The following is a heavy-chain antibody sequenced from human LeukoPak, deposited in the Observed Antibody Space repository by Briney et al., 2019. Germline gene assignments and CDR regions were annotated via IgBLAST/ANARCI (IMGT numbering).Heavy chain of an antibody. CDR2: IYYSGST. J-gene: IGHJ4*02. CDR1: GGSISSYY. Sequence: SEILSLTCTVSGGSISSYYWSWIRQPPGKGLEWIGYIYYSGSTNYNPSLKSRVTISVDTSKNQFSLKLSSVTAADTAVYYCARRNDYGDPPDYWGQGTLVTVSS. CDR3: ARRNDYGDPPDY. D-gene: IGHD4-17*01. V-gene: IGHV4-59*01.